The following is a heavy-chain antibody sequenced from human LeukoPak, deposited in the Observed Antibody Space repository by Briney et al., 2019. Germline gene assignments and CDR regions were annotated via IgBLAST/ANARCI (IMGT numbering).Heavy chain of an antibody. CDR1: GYTFTNYG. D-gene: IGHD6-13*01. Sequence: GASVKVSCKASGYTFTNYGISWVRQAPRQGLEWMGWISAYSGNTRYAQKLQGRVTMTTDTSTSTAYMQLSSLRSDDTAAYFCARDLTPHSSSWYEDAFDICGQGTMVTVSS. V-gene: IGHV1-18*01. CDR2: ISAYSGNT. CDR3: ARDLTPHSSSWYEDAFDI. J-gene: IGHJ3*02.